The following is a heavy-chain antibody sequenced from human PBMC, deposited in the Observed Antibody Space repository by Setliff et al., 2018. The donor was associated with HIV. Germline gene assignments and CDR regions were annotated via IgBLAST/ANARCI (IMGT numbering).Heavy chain of an antibody. Sequence: ASVKVSCKASADTFTNCLINWVRQAPGQGLEWMGIINPSGGSTSYALKFQDRVTMTRDTSTSTVYMEMRSLTSEDTAMYYCARWGRGFGYWGQGTLVTVSS. J-gene: IGHJ4*02. CDR1: ADTFTNCL. CDR3: ARWGRGFGY. CDR2: INPSGGST. V-gene: IGHV1-46*01. D-gene: IGHD3-10*01.